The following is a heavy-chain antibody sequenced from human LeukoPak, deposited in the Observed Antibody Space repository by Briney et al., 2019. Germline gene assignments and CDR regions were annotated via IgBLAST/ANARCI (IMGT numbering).Heavy chain of an antibody. D-gene: IGHD3-10*02. J-gene: IGHJ6*04. CDR3: AELGITMIGGV. V-gene: IGHV3-48*03. CDR2: INSSGSTI. Sequence: GSLLLSCAASGFPFMSYEMNWVRQAPGKGLEGVSYINSSGSTIYYADSGKGRFTISRDNPKNSLYLQMNSLRAEDTAVYYCAELGITMIGGVWGKGTTVTISS. CDR1: GFPFMSYE.